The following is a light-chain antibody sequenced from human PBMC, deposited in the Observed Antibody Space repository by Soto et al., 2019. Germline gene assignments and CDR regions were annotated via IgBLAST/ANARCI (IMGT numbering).Light chain of an antibody. CDR2: DVS. J-gene: IGLJ2*01. V-gene: IGLV2-14*01. CDR3: SSYTTSTTVV. Sequence: QSALTQPASVSGSPGQSITFSCTGTSSDIGGYNYVSWYQQHPGKAPKLMTYDVSNRPSGVSNRFSGSKSGNTASLTISGLHAEDEGDYYCSSYTTSTTVVFGGGTKLTGL. CDR1: SSDIGGYNY.